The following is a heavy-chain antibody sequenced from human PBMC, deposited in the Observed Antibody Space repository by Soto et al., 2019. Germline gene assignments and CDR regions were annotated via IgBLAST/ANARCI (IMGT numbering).Heavy chain of an antibody. CDR2: INPNSGGT. J-gene: IGHJ4*02. D-gene: IGHD6-19*01. V-gene: IGHV1-2*02. CDR3: ARDSGIAVAGTF. CDR1: GYTFTGYY. Sequence: ASVKVSCKASGYTFTGYYMHWVRQAPGQGLEWMGWINPNSGGTNYAQKFQGRVTMTRDTSISTAYMELSRLRSDDTAGYYCARDSGIAVAGTFWGQGTLVTVSS.